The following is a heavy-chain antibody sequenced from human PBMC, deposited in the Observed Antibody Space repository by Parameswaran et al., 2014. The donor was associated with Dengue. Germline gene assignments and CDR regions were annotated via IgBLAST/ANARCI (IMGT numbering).Heavy chain of an antibody. CDR3: ARGGEYSSSSAGGIFDY. Sequence: QAGGSLRLSCAASGFTVSSNYMSWVRQAPGKGLEWVSVIYSGGSTYYADSVKGRFTISRDNSKNTLYLQMNSLRAEDTAVYYCARGGEYSSSSAGGIFDYWGQGTLVTVSS. J-gene: IGHJ4*02. D-gene: IGHD6-6*01. V-gene: IGHV3-66*01. CDR2: IYSGGST. CDR1: GFTVSSNY.